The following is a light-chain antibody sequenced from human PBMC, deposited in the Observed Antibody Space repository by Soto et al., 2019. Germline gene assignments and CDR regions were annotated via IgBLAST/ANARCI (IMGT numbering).Light chain of an antibody. CDR3: SSYTSSRDVV. V-gene: IGLV2-14*01. Sequence: QSALTQPASVSGSPGQSITISCTGTSSDVGGYNYVSWYQQHPGKAPKLMIYDVSNRPSGVSNRFSGSKSGNTASLTISGLQAADEADYYCSSYTSSRDVVFGGGTKLTVL. CDR1: SSDVGGYNY. J-gene: IGLJ2*01. CDR2: DVS.